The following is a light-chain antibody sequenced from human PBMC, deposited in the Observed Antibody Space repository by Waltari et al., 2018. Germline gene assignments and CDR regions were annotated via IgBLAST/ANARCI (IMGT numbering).Light chain of an antibody. Sequence: DIQMTQSPSSLPARIGDRVTITWQASQDIGDYLNWYQQKPEKAPSRLISDASTLKVGVPSRFSGRGSGTQFVLTITGLQPEDLGTYFCQHVLNFPWTFGQGTKVEI. V-gene: IGKV1-33*01. CDR3: QHVLNFPWT. CDR2: DAS. J-gene: IGKJ2*02. CDR1: QDIGDY.